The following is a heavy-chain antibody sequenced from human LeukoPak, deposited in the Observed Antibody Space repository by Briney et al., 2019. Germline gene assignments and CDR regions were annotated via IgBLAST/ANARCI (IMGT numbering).Heavy chain of an antibody. D-gene: IGHD3-9*01. CDR1: GGTFSSYA. V-gene: IGHV1-69*13. J-gene: IGHJ1*01. Sequence: SVKVSCKASGGTFSSYAISWVRQAPGQGLEWMGGITPMFGTAKYAQKFQGRVTITADESTSTAYMELSSLRSEDTAVYYCARDSSEFRSLIFHWGQGTLVTVSS. CDR2: ITPMFGTA. CDR3: ARDSSEFRSLIFH.